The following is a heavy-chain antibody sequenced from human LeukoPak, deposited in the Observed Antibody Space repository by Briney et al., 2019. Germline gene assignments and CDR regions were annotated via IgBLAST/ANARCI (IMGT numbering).Heavy chain of an antibody. CDR1: GFTFSSYW. CDR2: IKQDGSEK. D-gene: IGHD3-22*01. V-gene: IGHV3-7*01. J-gene: IGHJ4*02. Sequence: AGGSLRLSCAASGFTFSSYWMSWVRQAPGKGREWVANIKQDGSEKYYVDSVKGRFTISRDNAKNSLYLQMNSLRAEDTAVYYCARDYYDSSGSRLDYWGQGTLVTVSS. CDR3: ARDYYDSSGSRLDY.